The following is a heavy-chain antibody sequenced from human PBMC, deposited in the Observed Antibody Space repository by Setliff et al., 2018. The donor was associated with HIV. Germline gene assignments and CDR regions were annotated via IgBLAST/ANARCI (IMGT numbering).Heavy chain of an antibody. CDR2: INAGNGNT. CDR1: GYTFTSYA. D-gene: IGHD3-10*01. CDR3: ARDSFGGEFTYYYYGMDV. Sequence: ASVKVSCKASGYTFTSYAMHWVRQAPGQRLEWMGWINAGNGNTKYSQKFQGRVTITRDTSASTAYMELSSLRPEDTAVYYCARDSFGGEFTYYYYGMDVWGQGTTVTVSS. J-gene: IGHJ6*02. V-gene: IGHV1-3*01.